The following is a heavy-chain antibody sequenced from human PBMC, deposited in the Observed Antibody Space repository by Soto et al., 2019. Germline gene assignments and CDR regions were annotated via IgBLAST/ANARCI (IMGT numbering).Heavy chain of an antibody. CDR2: ISSSSSYI. CDR3: ARDPYYDILTAYGGYYYGMDV. CDR1: GFTFSSYS. D-gene: IGHD3-9*01. J-gene: IGHJ6*02. Sequence: GGSLRLSCAASGFTFSSYSMNWVRQAPGKGLEWVSSISSSSSYIYYADSVKGRFTISRDNAKNSLYLQMNSLRAEDTAVYYCARDPYYDILTAYGGYYYGMDVWGQGTTVTVSS. V-gene: IGHV3-21*01.